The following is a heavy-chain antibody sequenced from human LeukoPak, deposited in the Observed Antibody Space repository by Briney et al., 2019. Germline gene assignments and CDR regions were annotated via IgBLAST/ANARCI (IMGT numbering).Heavy chain of an antibody. D-gene: IGHD2-2*01. CDR3: ARLRLYCSSTSCLHTFDY. Sequence: SETLSLTCTVSGGSISSYYWSWIRQPAGKGLEWIGRIYTSGSTNYNPSLKSRVTMSVDTSKNQFSLKLSSVTAADTAVYYCARLRLYCSSTSCLHTFDYWGQGTLVTVSS. V-gene: IGHV4-4*07. CDR2: IYTSGST. CDR1: GGSISSYY. J-gene: IGHJ4*02.